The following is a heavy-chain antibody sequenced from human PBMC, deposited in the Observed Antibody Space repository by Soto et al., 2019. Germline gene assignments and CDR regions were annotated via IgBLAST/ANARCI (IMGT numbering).Heavy chain of an antibody. V-gene: IGHV5-51*01. J-gene: IGHJ4*02. Sequence: GESLKISCHVSGYRFSSFWIGWVGQKPGKGLEWMGIAQPGHSDTRYSPAFQGHVTISADESTNTAYLQWSSLRASDTAMYFCARHGYSSSWYPDHWGQGTLVTVSS. CDR1: GYRFSSFW. CDR2: AQPGHSDT. CDR3: ARHGYSSSWYPDH. D-gene: IGHD6-13*01.